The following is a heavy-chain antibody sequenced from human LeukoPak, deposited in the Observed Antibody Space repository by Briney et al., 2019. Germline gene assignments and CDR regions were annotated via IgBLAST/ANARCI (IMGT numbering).Heavy chain of an antibody. D-gene: IGHD6-19*01. V-gene: IGHV3-23*01. J-gene: IGHJ4*01. CDR1: GFTFSSYA. Sequence: QSVGSLRLSCAASGFTFSSYAMSWVRQAPGKGLEWVSTLSGSGITTYYADSVKGRFTISRDNSKNTLYLQMNSLRAEDTAVYYCAKGIYSSGWSYFDYWGHGTLVTVSS. CDR2: LSGSGITT. CDR3: AKGIYSSGWSYFDY.